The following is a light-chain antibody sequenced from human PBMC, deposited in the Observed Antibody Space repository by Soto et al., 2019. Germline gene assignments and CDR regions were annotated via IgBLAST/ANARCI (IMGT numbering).Light chain of an antibody. CDR2: GNS. CDR3: QSYDSSLSGVV. J-gene: IGLJ2*01. CDR1: SSNIGAGYD. V-gene: IGLV1-40*01. Sequence: QSVLTQPPSVSGAPGQRVTISCTGSSSNIGAGYDVHWYQQLPGTAPKLLIYGNSNRPSGVPDRFSGSKSGTSASLAITGLQAXXXXDYXCQSYDSSLSGVVFGGGTKLTVL.